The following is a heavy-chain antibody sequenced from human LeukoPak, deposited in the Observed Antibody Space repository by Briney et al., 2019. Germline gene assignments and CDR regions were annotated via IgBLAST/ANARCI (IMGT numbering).Heavy chain of an antibody. V-gene: IGHV1-69*01. CDR3: ARVGVDTAMEDYFSYYYMDV. CDR2: IIPIFGTA. CDR1: GGTFSSYA. Sequence: GSSVKVSCKASGGTFSSYATSWVRQAPGQGLEWMGGIIPIFGTANYAQKFQGRVTITADESTSTAYLELSSLRSEDTAVYYCARVGVDTAMEDYFSYYYMDVWGKGTTVTVSS. D-gene: IGHD5-18*01. J-gene: IGHJ6*03.